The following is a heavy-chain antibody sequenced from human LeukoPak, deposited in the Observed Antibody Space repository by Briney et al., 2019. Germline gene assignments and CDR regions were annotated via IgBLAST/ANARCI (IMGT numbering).Heavy chain of an antibody. D-gene: IGHD2-15*01. CDR3: AGGGHRYSRD. CDR1: GDSVSSGY. V-gene: IGHV4-4*09. Sequence: SETLSLTCTVSGDSVSSGYWTWIRQLPGKGLEWIGYISDSGITDYNPSLKSRLTISVDTSNNKFSLNLHSVTAADTAVYYCAGGGHRYSRDWGQGILVTVSS. J-gene: IGHJ1*01. CDR2: ISDSGIT.